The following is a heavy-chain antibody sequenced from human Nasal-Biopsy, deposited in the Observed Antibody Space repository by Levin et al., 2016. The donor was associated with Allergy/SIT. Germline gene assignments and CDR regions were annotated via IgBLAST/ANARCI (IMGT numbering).Heavy chain of an antibody. CDR2: ISGDGVRT. V-gene: IGHV3-23*01. J-gene: IGHJ3*02. D-gene: IGHD4-17*01. Sequence: GESLKISCEASGFSFSAFALAWIRQASGRGLEWVSSISGDGVRTHYADSVRGRLTISRDNSRNTLYLQMDTLGVEDTAVYYCAKAYDHDDYEDAFEIWGQGTMVTVSS. CDR1: GFSFSAFA. CDR3: AKAYDHDDYEDAFEI.